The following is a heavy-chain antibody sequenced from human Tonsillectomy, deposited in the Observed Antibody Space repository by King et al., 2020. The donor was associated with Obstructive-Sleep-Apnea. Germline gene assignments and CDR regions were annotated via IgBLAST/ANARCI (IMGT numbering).Heavy chain of an antibody. V-gene: IGHV1-2*04. CDR2: INPNSGGT. J-gene: IGHJ2*01. CDR3: ARDYSSSWNWYFDL. Sequence: QLVQSGAEVKKPGASVKVSCKASGYTFTGYYIHWVRQAPGQGLEWMGWINPNSGGTKYAQKFQDWVTMTRDTSINTAYMELSRLRSDDTAVYFCARDYSSSWNWYFDLWGRGTLVTVSS. D-gene: IGHD6-13*01. CDR1: GYTFTGYY.